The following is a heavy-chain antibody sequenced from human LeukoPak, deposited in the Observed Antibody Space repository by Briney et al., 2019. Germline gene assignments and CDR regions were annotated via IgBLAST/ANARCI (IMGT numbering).Heavy chain of an antibody. Sequence: GGSLRLSCAASGFTFSSYGMHWVRQAPGEGLEWVAVIWYDGSNKYYADSVKGRFTISRDNSKNTLYLQMNSLRAEDTAVYYCARDPTSYYDFWSGYYDQNGMDVWGQGTTVTVSS. CDR3: ARDPTSYYDFWSGYYDQNGMDV. V-gene: IGHV3-33*01. D-gene: IGHD3-3*01. CDR2: IWYDGSNK. J-gene: IGHJ6*02. CDR1: GFTFSSYG.